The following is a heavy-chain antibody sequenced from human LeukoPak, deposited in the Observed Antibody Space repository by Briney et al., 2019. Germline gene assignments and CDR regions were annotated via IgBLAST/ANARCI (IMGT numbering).Heavy chain of an antibody. J-gene: IGHJ4*02. CDR1: GYTFTSCD. D-gene: IGHD3-10*01. V-gene: IGHV1-8*01. Sequence: ASVKVSCKASGYTFTSCDINWVRQATGQGLEWMGWMNPNSGNTGYAQKFQGRVTMTRDTSISTAYMELSSLTSEDTAVYYCARNVPSTGDFVYWGQGTLVTVSS. CDR2: MNPNSGNT. CDR3: ARNVPSTGDFVY.